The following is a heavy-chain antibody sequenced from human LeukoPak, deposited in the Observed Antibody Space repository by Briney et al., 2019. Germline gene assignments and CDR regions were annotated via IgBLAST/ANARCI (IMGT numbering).Heavy chain of an antibody. CDR3: ARDQSSSWSSYYYMDV. V-gene: IGHV7-4-1*02. Sequence: GASVKVSCKASGYTFTSYAMNWVRQAPGQGLEWMGWINTNTGNPTYAQGFTGRFVFSLDISVSTAYLQISSLKAEDTAVYYCARDQSSSWSSYYYMDVWGKGTTVTVSS. D-gene: IGHD6-6*01. J-gene: IGHJ6*03. CDR1: GYTFTSYA. CDR2: INTNTGNP.